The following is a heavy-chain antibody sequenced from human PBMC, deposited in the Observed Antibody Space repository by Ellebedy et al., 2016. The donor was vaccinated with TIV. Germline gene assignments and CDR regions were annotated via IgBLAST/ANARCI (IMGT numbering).Heavy chain of an antibody. CDR3: ARQQGDPTYYDILTGYYRHLFHWFDP. CDR2: IYHSGST. D-gene: IGHD3-9*01. J-gene: IGHJ5*02. V-gene: IGHV4-39*01. CDR1: GGSISSSTYY. Sequence: MPSETLSLTCTVTGGSISSSTYYWGWIRQPPGKGLEWIGSIYHSGSTHYDPSLNSRVTISVDTSKNQVPLKLNSVTAADAAVYYCARQQGDPTYYDILTGYYRHLFHWFDPWGPGTLVTVSS.